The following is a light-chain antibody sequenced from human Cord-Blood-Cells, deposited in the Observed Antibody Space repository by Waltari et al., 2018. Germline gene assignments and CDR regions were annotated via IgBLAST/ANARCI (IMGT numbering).Light chain of an antibody. CDR1: SSDVGGYNY. Sequence: QSALTQPASVAGSPGQSITISCTGTSSDVGGYNYVPWYQQHPGKAPKLMIFYVSKRPSRVSNRFSGSKSGNTASLTISGLQAEDEADYYCSSYTSSSTWVFGGGTKLTVL. V-gene: IGLV2-14*01. J-gene: IGLJ3*02. CDR3: SSYTSSSTWV. CDR2: YVS.